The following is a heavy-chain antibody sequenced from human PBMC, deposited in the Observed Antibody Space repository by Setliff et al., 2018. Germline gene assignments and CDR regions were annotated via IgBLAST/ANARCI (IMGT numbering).Heavy chain of an antibody. Sequence: GSLRLSCAASGFTFSSFWMAWVRQSPGRGLEWVANINQDGSDQFYVESVKGRFTISRDNAKNSLYLQMNSLRVEDTAVYYCARDGVFYAMDVWGRGTTVTVSS. CDR1: GFTFSSFW. J-gene: IGHJ6*02. D-gene: IGHD3-10*01. V-gene: IGHV3-7*01. CDR3: ARDGVFYAMDV. CDR2: INQDGSDQ.